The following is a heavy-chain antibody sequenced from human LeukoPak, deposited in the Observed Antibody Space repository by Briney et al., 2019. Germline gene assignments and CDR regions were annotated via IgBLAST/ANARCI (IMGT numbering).Heavy chain of an antibody. CDR3: AKDRVAARGPPWFDP. J-gene: IGHJ5*02. D-gene: IGHD6-6*01. CDR1: GFTFSSYA. Sequence: SGGSLRLSCAASGFTFSSYAMSWVRQAPGKGLEWVSAISGSGGSTYYADSVKGRFTISRDNSKNTLYLQMNSLRAEDTAVYYCAKDRVAARGPPWFDPWGQGTLVTVSS. CDR2: ISGSGGST. V-gene: IGHV3-23*01.